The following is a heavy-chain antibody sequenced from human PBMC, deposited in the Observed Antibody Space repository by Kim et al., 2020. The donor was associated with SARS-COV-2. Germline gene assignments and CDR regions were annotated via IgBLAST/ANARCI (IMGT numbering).Heavy chain of an antibody. CDR2: INTNTGNP. D-gene: IGHD3-10*01. CDR1: GYTFTSYA. J-gene: IGHJ3*02. Sequence: ASVKVSCKASGYTFTSYAMNWVRQAPGQGLEWMGWINTNTGNPTYAQGFTGRFVFSLDTSVSTAYLQISSLKAEDTAVYYCARAPELLWFGELLSYDAFDIWGQGTMVTVSS. CDR3: ARAPELLWFGELLSYDAFDI. V-gene: IGHV7-4-1*02.